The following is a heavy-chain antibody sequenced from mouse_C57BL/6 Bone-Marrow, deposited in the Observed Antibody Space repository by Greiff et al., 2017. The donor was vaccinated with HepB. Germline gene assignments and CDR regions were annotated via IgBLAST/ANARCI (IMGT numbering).Heavy chain of an antibody. V-gene: IGHV5-12*01. Sequence: EVKLEESGGGLVQPGGSLKLSCAASGFTFSDYYMYWVRQTPEKRLEWVAYISNGGGSTYYPDTVKGRFTISRDNAKNTLYLQMSRLKSEDTAMYYCARPSTGAWFAYWGQGTLVTVSA. CDR2: ISNGGGST. CDR1: GFTFSDYY. D-gene: IGHD4-1*02. J-gene: IGHJ3*01. CDR3: ARPSTGAWFAY.